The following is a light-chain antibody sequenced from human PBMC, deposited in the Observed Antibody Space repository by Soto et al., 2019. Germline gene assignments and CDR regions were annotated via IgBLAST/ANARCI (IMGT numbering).Light chain of an antibody. Sequence: DIVLTQSPGTLSLSPGEGATLSCRASQSVSSSYLAWYQQKPGQAPRLLIFSASSRATGIPDRFSGSGSGTDFTLTISRLEPEDFAFYYWQQYGSSPYTFGQGTKLEIK. CDR2: SAS. V-gene: IGKV3-20*01. CDR3: QQYGSSPYT. J-gene: IGKJ2*01. CDR1: QSVSSSY.